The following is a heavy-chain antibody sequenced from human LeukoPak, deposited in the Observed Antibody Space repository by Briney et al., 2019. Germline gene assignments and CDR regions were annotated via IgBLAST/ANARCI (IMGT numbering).Heavy chain of an antibody. J-gene: IGHJ6*03. CDR1: GDSISSGSYY. D-gene: IGHD3-10*01. CDR3: ARRVGRWFGERAYYYNYMDV. V-gene: IGHV4-61*02. Sequence: SETLSLTCNVAGDSISSGSYYWSWIRRPAGKGLEWIGRIYSSGRTNYNPSLKSRLTISIDTSKNQFSLRLSSVTAADTAVYYCARRVGRWFGERAYYYNYMDVWGKGTTVTISS. CDR2: IYSSGRT.